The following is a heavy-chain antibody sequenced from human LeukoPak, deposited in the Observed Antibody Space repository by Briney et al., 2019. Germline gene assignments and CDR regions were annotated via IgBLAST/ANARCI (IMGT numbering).Heavy chain of an antibody. D-gene: IGHD5-18*01. CDR2: ISSSSSNI. Sequence: GGSLRLPCAASGFTFSSYSMNWVRQAPGKGLEWVSSISSSSSNIYYADSVKGRFTISRDNAKNSLYLQMKSLRAEDTAVYYCARERGYSSSAFDIWGQGTMVTVSS. J-gene: IGHJ3*02. CDR3: ARERGYSSSAFDI. CDR1: GFTFSSYS. V-gene: IGHV3-21*01.